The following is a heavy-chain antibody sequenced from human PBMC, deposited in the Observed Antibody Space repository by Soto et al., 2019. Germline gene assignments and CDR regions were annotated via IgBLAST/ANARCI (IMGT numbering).Heavy chain of an antibody. Sequence: SETLSLTCAVYGGSFSGYYWSWIRQPPGKGLEWIGEINHSGSTNYNPSLKSRVTISVDTSKNQFSLKLSSVTAADTAVYYCARTRRGEKRVYYYGMDVWGQGTTVIVSS. D-gene: IGHD3-16*01. CDR2: INHSGST. CDR1: GGSFSGYY. CDR3: ARTRRGEKRVYYYGMDV. V-gene: IGHV4-34*01. J-gene: IGHJ6*02.